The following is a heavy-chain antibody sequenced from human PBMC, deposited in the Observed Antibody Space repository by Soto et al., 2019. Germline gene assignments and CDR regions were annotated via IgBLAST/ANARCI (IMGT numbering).Heavy chain of an antibody. V-gene: IGHV3-30*04. J-gene: IGHJ6*02. CDR2: ITYNGNE. CDR3: ARDFITADGSRDFYDMEV. Sequence: GGSLRLSCAASGFTFSSYTMHWVRQAPGKGLEWVAVITYNGNEYYTDSVRGRFTISRDSSRTTVYLQMNSLRPGDTALYYCARDFITADGSRDFYDMEVWGQGTTVTVS. CDR1: GFTFSSYT. D-gene: IGHD6-13*01.